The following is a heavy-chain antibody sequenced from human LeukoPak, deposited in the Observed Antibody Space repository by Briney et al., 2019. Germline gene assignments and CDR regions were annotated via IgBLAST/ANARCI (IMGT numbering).Heavy chain of an antibody. V-gene: IGHV4-59*08. D-gene: IGHD2/OR15-2a*01. CDR1: GGSMKSYY. CDR2: IYYSGTT. CDR3: ARKYWDAFDI. Sequence: PSETLSLTCTVSGGSMKSYYWSWIRQPPGKGLEWIGNIYYSGTTNYNPSVRSRVTISVDTSKNRFSLKLSSVTDADTAAYYCARKYWDAFDIRGQGTKVTVSS. J-gene: IGHJ3*02.